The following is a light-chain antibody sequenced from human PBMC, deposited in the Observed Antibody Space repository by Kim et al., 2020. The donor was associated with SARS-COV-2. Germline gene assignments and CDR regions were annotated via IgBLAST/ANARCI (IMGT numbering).Light chain of an antibody. V-gene: IGLV2-14*03. CDR2: GVT. CDR1: RSDVCAYNY. CDR3: LSFTRSITYV. J-gene: IGLJ1*01. Sequence: GQSITISCTVARSDVCAYNYVSWYQQHPCKTPKLLIYGVTQRPSGVSDRFSGSKSGNTASLTISGLQAEDEADYYCLSFTRSITYVFGTGTKVTVL.